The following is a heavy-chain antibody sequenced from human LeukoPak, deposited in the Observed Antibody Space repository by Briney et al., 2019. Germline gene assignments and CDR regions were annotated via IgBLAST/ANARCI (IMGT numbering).Heavy chain of an antibody. CDR1: GFTVSSNY. Sequence: GGSLRLSCAASGFTVSSNYMSWVRQAPGKGLEWVSVIYSGGSTYYADSVKGRFTISRDNSKNTLYLQMNSLRAEDTAVYYCARVRVPDWYFDLWGRGTLVTVSS. V-gene: IGHV3-53*01. CDR2: IYSGGST. CDR3: ARVRVPDWYFDL. J-gene: IGHJ2*01.